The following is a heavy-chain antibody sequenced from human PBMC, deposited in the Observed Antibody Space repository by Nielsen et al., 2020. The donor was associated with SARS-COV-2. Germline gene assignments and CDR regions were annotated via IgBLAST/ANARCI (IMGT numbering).Heavy chain of an antibody. CDR3: AKVERSRSWFIDIFDY. J-gene: IGHJ4*02. Sequence: GGSLRLSCAASGFTFSSHAMSWVRQAPGKGLEWVSAISGSGGSTYYADSVKGRFTISRDNSKNTLYLQMNSLRAEDTAVYYCAKVERSRSWFIDIFDYWGQGTLVTVSS. D-gene: IGHD6-13*01. V-gene: IGHV3-23*01. CDR1: GFTFSSHA. CDR2: ISGSGGST.